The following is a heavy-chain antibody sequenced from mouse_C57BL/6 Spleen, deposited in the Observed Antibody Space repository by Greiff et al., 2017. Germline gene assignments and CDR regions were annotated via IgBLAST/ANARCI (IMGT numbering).Heavy chain of an antibody. CDR3: SIGGTTLADY. CDR2: IHPSDSDP. V-gene: IGHV1-74*01. J-gene: IGHJ2*01. CDR1: GYTFTSYW. D-gene: IGHD1-1*01. Sequence: QVQLQQPGAELVKPGASVKVSCKASGYTFTSYWMHWVKQRHGQGLEWIGRIHPSDSDPHSNQKFKGKATLTVDKSSSTADMQLSSLTSEDSAVYYCSIGGTTLADYWGQGTTLTVSS.